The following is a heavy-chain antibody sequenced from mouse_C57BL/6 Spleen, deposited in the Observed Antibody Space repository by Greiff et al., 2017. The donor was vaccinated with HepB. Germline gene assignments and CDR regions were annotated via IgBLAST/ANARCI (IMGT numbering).Heavy chain of an antibody. V-gene: IGHV5-6*02. J-gene: IGHJ2*01. CDR3: ASRLRNGSSFDY. D-gene: IGHD1-1*01. CDR2: ISSGGSYT. CDR1: GFTFSSYG. Sequence: EVKVVESGGDLVKPGGSLKLSCAASGFTFSSYGMSWVRQTPDKRLEWVATISSGGSYTYYPDSVKGRFTISRDNSKNTVYLQMSSLKSEDTAMYYWASRLRNGSSFDYWGQGTTLTVSS.